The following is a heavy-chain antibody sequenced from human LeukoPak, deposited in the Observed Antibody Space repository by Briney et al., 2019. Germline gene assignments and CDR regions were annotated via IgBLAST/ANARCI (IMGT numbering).Heavy chain of an antibody. J-gene: IGHJ6*02. CDR2: IYPGGSDT. CDR3: ARIKRITLVRGVIITFSGMDV. Sequence: GESLKISCKGSGYSFTTYWIGWVRQMPGKGLEWMGIIYPGGSDTRYSPSFQGQVTISADKSISTAYLQWSSLKASDTAMYFCARIKRITLVRGVIITFSGMDVWGQGTTVTVSS. D-gene: IGHD3-10*01. CDR1: GYSFTTYW. V-gene: IGHV5-51*01.